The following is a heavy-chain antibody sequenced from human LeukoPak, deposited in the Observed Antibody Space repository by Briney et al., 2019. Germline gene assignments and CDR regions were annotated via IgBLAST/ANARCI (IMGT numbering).Heavy chain of an antibody. J-gene: IGHJ4*02. CDR2: IKEDDSEK. CDR3: AKDHSSGWPDCFDY. Sequence: GGSLRLSCAASGFTFSSYWMSWVRQAPGKGLEWVANIKEDDSEKNYVDSVKGRFTISRDNSKNTLYLQMNSLRAEDTAVYYCAKDHSSGWPDCFDYWGQGALVTVSS. V-gene: IGHV3-7*03. D-gene: IGHD6-19*01. CDR1: GFTFSSYW.